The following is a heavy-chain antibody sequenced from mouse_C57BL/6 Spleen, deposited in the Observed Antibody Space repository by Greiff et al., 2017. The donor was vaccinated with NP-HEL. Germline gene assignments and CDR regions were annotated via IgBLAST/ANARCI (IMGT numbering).Heavy chain of an antibody. D-gene: IGHD1-1*01. CDR1: GFNIKDYY. CDR3: AITTVVDAWFAY. CDR2: IDPEDGET. Sequence: EVKLMESGAELVKPGASVKLSCTASGFNIKDYYMHWVKQRTEQGLEWIGRIDPEDGETKYAPKFQGKATITADTSSNTAYLQLSSLTSEDTAVYYCAITTVVDAWFAYWGQGTLVTVSA. V-gene: IGHV14-2*01. J-gene: IGHJ3*01.